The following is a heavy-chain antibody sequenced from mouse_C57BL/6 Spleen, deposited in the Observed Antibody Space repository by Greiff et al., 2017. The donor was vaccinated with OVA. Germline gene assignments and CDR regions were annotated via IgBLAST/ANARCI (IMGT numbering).Heavy chain of an antibody. V-gene: IGHV5-9*01. CDR3: ARLGRKDAMDY. CDR2: ISGGGGNT. Sequence: EVKVEESGGGLVKPGGSLKLSCAASGFTFSSYTMSWVRQTPEKRLEWVATISGGGGNTYYPDSVKGRFTISRDNAKNTLYLQMSSLRSEDTALYYCARLGRKDAMDYWGQGTSVTVSS. CDR1: GFTFSSYT. J-gene: IGHJ4*01. D-gene: IGHD1-1*01.